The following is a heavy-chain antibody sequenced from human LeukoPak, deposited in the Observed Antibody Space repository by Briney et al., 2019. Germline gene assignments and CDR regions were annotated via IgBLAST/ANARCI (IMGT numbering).Heavy chain of an antibody. CDR1: GFTFSSYA. Sequence: PGGSLRLSCAASGFTFSSYAMSWVRQAPGKGLEWVSAISGSGGSTYYADSVKGRFTISRDNSKNTLYLQMNSLRAEDTAVYYCAKAPAAVWFGELLFDYWGQGTLVTVSS. J-gene: IGHJ4*02. D-gene: IGHD3-10*01. V-gene: IGHV3-23*01. CDR2: ISGSGGST. CDR3: AKAPAAVWFGELLFDY.